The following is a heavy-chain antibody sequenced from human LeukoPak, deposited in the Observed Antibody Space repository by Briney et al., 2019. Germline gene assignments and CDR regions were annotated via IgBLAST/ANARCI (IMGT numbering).Heavy chain of an antibody. CDR3: ARDPGLTGNAFDI. Sequence: GGSLRLSCAASGFTFGSYSMNWVRQAPGKGLEWVSSISSSSSYIYYADSVKGRFTISRDNAKNSLYLQMNSLRAEDTAVYYCARDPGLTGNAFDIWGQGTMVTVSS. V-gene: IGHV3-21*01. CDR1: GFTFGSYS. J-gene: IGHJ3*02. D-gene: IGHD1-20*01. CDR2: ISSSSSYI.